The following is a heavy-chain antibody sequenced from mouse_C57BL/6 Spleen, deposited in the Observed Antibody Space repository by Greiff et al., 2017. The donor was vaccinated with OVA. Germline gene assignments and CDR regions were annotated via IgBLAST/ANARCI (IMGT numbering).Heavy chain of an antibody. CDR3: ARGYGYDGDYAMDY. D-gene: IGHD2-2*01. V-gene: IGHV1-82*01. Sequence: QVQLQQSGPELVKPGASVQISCKASGYAFSSSWMNWVKQRPGKGLEWIGRIYPGDGDTNYNGKFKGKATLTADKSSSTAYMQLSSLTSEDSAVYFCARGYGYDGDYAMDYWGQGTSVTVSS. CDR1: GYAFSSSW. J-gene: IGHJ4*01. CDR2: IYPGDGDT.